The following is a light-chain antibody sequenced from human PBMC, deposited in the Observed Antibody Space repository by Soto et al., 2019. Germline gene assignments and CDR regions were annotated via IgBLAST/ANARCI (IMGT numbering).Light chain of an antibody. CDR3: QQYGSSPYT. Sequence: EIVLTQSPGTLSLSPGERATLSCRASQSVSSSYLAWYQQKPGQAPRLLIYGACSRATGIPDRFSGSGSGTDFTLTISRLEPEDFAVYYCQQYGSSPYTFGQATKLEIK. V-gene: IGKV3-20*01. J-gene: IGKJ2*01. CDR1: QSVSSSY. CDR2: GAC.